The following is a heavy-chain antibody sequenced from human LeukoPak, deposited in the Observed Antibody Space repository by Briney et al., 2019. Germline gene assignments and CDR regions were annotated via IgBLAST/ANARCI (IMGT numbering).Heavy chain of an antibody. D-gene: IGHD4-17*01. V-gene: IGHV3-21*01. J-gene: IGHJ4*02. Sequence: GGSLRLSCAASGFTFRDYSMTWVRQAPGKGLEWVSSIRGGSDFIYHADSVKGRFTVSRDNAKNSLYLQMNSLRAEDTAVYYCAREGPSVTPYYWGQGTLVTVSS. CDR2: IRGGSDFI. CDR1: GFTFRDYS. CDR3: AREGPSVTPYY.